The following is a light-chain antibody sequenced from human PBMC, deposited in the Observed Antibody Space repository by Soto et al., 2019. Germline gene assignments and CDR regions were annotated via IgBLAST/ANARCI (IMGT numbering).Light chain of an antibody. Sequence: QSALTQPASVSGSPGQSITISCTGTSSDVGGYDYVSWYQQQSGKAPKLIIYEVSSRPSGVSNRFSGSKSGNTASLTISGLQADDEADYYCDSFTSSRAYVFGVGTKRTVL. V-gene: IGLV2-14*01. J-gene: IGLJ1*01. CDR1: SSDVGGYDY. CDR2: EVS. CDR3: DSFTSSRAYV.